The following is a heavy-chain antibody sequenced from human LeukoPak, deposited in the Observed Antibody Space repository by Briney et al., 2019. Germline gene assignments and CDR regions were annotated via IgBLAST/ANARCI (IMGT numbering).Heavy chain of an antibody. D-gene: IGHD4-11*01. CDR3: AKTSRAYSNYDSPFDY. J-gene: IGHJ4*02. Sequence: AGSLRLSCAASGFTFNSFVMSWVRQAPGKELEWVSLLSRGGDTTYYADSVKGRFTVSRDNSKNTLFLQMTSLRAEDTALYYCAKTSRAYSNYDSPFDYWGQGTLVTVSS. CDR2: LSRGGDTT. V-gene: IGHV3-23*01. CDR1: GFTFNSFV.